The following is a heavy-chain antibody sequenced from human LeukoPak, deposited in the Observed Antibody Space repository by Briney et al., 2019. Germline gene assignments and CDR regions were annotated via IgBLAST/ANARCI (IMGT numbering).Heavy chain of an antibody. CDR3: ASQDPRIAVASYYYYGMGV. Sequence: GESLKISCKGSGYSFTSYWIGWVRQMPGKGLEWMGIIYPGDSDTRYSPSFQGQVTISADKSISTAYLQWSSLKASDTAMYYCASQDPRIAVASYYYYGMGVWGQGTTVTVSS. J-gene: IGHJ6*02. CDR2: IYPGDSDT. CDR1: GYSFTSYW. V-gene: IGHV5-51*01. D-gene: IGHD6-19*01.